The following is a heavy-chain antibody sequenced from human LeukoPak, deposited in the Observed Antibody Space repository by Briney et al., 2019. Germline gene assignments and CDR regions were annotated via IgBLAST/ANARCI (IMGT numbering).Heavy chain of an antibody. J-gene: IGHJ4*02. CDR3: ARYSGSESGFDY. CDR1: GGAINNYY. V-gene: IGHV4-4*07. Sequence: SETLSLTCTVSGGAINNYYWSWIRQSAGKGLAWIGRVYSSGTTNYNPSLKSRVTISIDKSKKQFSLNLKSVTAADTAVYYCARYSGSESGFDYWGQGTLVSVYS. CDR2: VYSSGTT. D-gene: IGHD1-26*01.